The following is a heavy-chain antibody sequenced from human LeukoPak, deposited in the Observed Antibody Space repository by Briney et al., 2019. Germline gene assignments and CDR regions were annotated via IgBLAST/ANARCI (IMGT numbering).Heavy chain of an antibody. V-gene: IGHV5-51*01. CDR1: GYSFSNYW. D-gene: IGHD6-13*01. Sequence: GESLKISCKGSGYSFSNYWIGWVRQMPGKGLEWMGIIYPDYSDTRYSPSLQGQVTISADKSISTAYLQWSSLKASDTAVYYCARHAGSSWYKINTPFDYWGQGTLVTVSS. J-gene: IGHJ4*02. CDR2: IYPDYSDT. CDR3: ARHAGSSWYKINTPFDY.